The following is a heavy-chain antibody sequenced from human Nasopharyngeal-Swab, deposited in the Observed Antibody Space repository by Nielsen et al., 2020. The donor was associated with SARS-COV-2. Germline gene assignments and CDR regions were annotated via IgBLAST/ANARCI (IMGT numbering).Heavy chain of an antibody. J-gene: IGHJ3*02. CDR3: VKDLRGRYGFES. V-gene: IGHV3-64D*06. CDR1: GFTFSIHA. D-gene: IGHD3-16*01. CDR2: TNDYEDRL. Sequence: GVSLRLSCSASGFTFSIHAMHWVRQAPGKGLEYVSTTNDYEDRLYYADSVKGRFTISRDNSKNTLYLQMSSLRPEDTAVYWCVKDLRGRYGFESWGQGTMVTVSS.